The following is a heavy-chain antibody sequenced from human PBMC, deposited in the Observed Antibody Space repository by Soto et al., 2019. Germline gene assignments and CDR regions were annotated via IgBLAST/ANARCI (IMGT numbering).Heavy chain of an antibody. CDR2: LVGSGGDK. Sequence: EVQLLESGGGLVQPGGSLRLSCAASGFNCSAYAMNWVRQAPGPGLQWVSGLVGSGGDKNYVDSVRGRFTVSRDNSKNTLYLQMNSLRDEDTAVYYCAEDLIANNGVWEAFDMWGRGTKVTVSS. V-gene: IGHV3-23*01. D-gene: IGHD2-8*01. J-gene: IGHJ3*02. CDR1: GFNCSAYA. CDR3: AEDLIANNGVWEAFDM.